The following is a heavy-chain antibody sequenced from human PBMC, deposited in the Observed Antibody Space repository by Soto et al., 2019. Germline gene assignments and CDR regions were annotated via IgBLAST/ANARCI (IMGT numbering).Heavy chain of an antibody. Sequence: EASVKVSCKASGYTFTSYGISWVRQAPGQGLEWMGWISAYNGNTNYAQKLQGRVTMTTDTSTSTAYMELRSLRSDDTAVYYCARDPYYYDSSGPTRYFQHWGQGTLVTVSS. D-gene: IGHD3-22*01. CDR2: ISAYNGNT. CDR3: ARDPYYYDSSGPTRYFQH. J-gene: IGHJ1*01. V-gene: IGHV1-18*01. CDR1: GYTFTSYG.